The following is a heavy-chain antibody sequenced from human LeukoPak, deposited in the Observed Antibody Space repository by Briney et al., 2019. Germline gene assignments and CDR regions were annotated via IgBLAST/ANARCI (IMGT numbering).Heavy chain of an antibody. V-gene: IGHV6-1*01. J-gene: IGHJ6*02. CDR3: AKSTVDLHYYYYGMDV. D-gene: IGHD4-23*01. CDR2: TYYRSKWYN. Sequence: SQTLSLTCAISGDSVSSNSAAWNWIRQSPSRGLEWLGRTYYRSKWYNDYAVSVKSRITINPDTSKNQFSLQLNSVTPEDTAVYYCAKSTVDLHYYYYGMDVWGQGTTVTVSS. CDR1: GDSVSSNSAA.